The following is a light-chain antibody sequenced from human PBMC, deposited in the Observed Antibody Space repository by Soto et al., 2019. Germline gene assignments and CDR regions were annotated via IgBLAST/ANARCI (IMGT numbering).Light chain of an antibody. CDR3: QQRSNWPPTWT. CDR2: DAS. CDR1: QSISSK. Sequence: EIVMTQSPATLSVSPGERATLSCRASQSISSKLAWCRQKPGQAPSLLIYDASNRASGIPARFSGSGSGTDFTLTISSLEPEDFAVYYCQQRSNWPPTWTFGQGTKVDIK. J-gene: IGKJ1*01. V-gene: IGKV3-11*01.